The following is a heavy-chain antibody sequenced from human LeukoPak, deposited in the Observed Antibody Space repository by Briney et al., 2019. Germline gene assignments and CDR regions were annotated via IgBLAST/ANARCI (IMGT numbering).Heavy chain of an antibody. D-gene: IGHD5-18*01. CDR2: IKQDGSEK. J-gene: IGHJ4*02. V-gene: IGHV3-7*01. CDR1: EFTFSNYW. Sequence: PGGSLRLSCAASEFTFSNYWMSWVRQAPGKGLEWVANIKQDGSEKNYVDSVKGRLTISRDNAKNSLYLQMNSLRAEDTAVYYCASEGEVGYAYFYWGQGTLVTVSS. CDR3: ASEGEVGYAYFY.